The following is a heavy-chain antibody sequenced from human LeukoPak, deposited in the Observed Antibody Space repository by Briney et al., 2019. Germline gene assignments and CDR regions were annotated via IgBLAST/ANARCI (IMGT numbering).Heavy chain of an antibody. Sequence: PSETLSLTCVVYGRSFSGYYWSWLRRPPGKGLEGFGQINHSGSTNYNPSLKSRVNISLDTSNNQFSLKLSSVTAADTSVYYRARTHRRLRHFDWLCGWFDPWGQGTLVTVSS. V-gene: IGHV4-34*01. D-gene: IGHD3-9*01. CDR3: ARTHRRLRHFDWLCGWFDP. J-gene: IGHJ5*02. CDR2: INHSGST. CDR1: GRSFSGYY.